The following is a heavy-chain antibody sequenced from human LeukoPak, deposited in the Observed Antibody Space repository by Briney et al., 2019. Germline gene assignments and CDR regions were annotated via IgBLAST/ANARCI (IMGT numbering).Heavy chain of an antibody. CDR1: GFTLTNYW. D-gene: IGHD6-6*01. CDR2: IKHDGSEK. V-gene: IGHV3-7*01. J-gene: IGHJ4*02. CDR3: VRALGSSSADF. Sequence: GGSLRLSCAASGFTLTNYWMSWVRQAPGKGLEWVANIKHDGSEKYYVDSVEGRFTISRDNAKNSLSLRMNSLRGEDTAVYYCVRALGSSSADFWGQGTLVTVSS.